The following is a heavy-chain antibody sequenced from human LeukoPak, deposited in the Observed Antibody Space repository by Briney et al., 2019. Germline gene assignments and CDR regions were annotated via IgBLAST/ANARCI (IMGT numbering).Heavy chain of an antibody. V-gene: IGHV3-48*02. Sequence: PGGSLRLSCAASGFTFSTYSMNWVRQAPGKGLEWVPYISSTSTIYYADSVKGRFTISRDNAKNSLYLQMNSLRDEDTAVYYCARRGTYYPFDFGGQGTLVTVSS. D-gene: IGHD1-26*01. J-gene: IGHJ4*02. CDR2: ISSTSTI. CDR1: GFTFSTYS. CDR3: ARRGTYYPFDF.